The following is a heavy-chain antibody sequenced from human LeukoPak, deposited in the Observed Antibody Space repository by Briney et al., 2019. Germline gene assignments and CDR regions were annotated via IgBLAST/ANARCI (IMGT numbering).Heavy chain of an antibody. CDR1: GYTFTSYD. J-gene: IGHJ4*02. CDR2: MNPNSGNT. V-gene: IGHV1-8*01. Sequence: GASVKVSCKTSGYTFTSYDINWVRQATGQGLEWMGRMNPNSGNTGYAQNFQGRVTMTRNTSINTAYMELSSLRSEDTAVYYCARGSWRDCSGTSCTYYFDYWGQGTLVTVSS. CDR3: ARGSWRDCSGTSCTYYFDY. D-gene: IGHD2-2*01.